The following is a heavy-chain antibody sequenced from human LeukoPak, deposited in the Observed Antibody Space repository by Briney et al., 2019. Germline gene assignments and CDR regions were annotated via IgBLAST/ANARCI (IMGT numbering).Heavy chain of an antibody. D-gene: IGHD2-2*02. J-gene: IGHJ4*02. CDR3: AKDPVVAPAAIKSPGPGVVY. CDR2: ISSSGSTI. V-gene: IGHV3-48*01. Sequence: PGGSLRLSCAASGFTFSSYAMSWIRQAPGKGLEWVSYISSSGSTIYYADSVKGRFTISRDNSKNTLYLQMNSLRAEDTAVYYCAKDPVVAPAAIKSPGPGVVYWGQGTLVTVSS. CDR1: GFTFSSYA.